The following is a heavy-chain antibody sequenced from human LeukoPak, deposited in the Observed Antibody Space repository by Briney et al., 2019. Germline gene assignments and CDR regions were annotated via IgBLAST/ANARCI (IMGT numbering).Heavy chain of an antibody. CDR1: GGSFSGYY. CDR2: INHSGST. Sequence: SETLSLTCAVYGGSFSGYYWSWIRQPPGKGLEWIGEINHSGSTNYNPSLKSRVTISVDTSKNQFSLKLSSVTAADTAVYYCARAYCSGGSCYPPDYWGQGTLVTVSS. D-gene: IGHD2-15*01. J-gene: IGHJ4*02. V-gene: IGHV4-34*01. CDR3: ARAYCSGGSCYPPDY.